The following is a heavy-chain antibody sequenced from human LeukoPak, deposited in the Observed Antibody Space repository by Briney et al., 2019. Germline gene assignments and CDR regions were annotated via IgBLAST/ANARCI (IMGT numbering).Heavy chain of an antibody. D-gene: IGHD2-15*01. CDR2: ISGSGGST. CDR1: GLTFSSYA. Sequence: GGSLRLSCAASGLTFSSYAMSWVRQAPGKGLEWVSAISGSGGSTYYADSVKGRFTISRDNSKNTLYLQMNSLRAEDTAVYYCAKGHSCSGGSCYSWLFDYWSQGTLVTVSS. CDR3: AKGHSCSGGSCYSWLFDY. J-gene: IGHJ4*02. V-gene: IGHV3-23*01.